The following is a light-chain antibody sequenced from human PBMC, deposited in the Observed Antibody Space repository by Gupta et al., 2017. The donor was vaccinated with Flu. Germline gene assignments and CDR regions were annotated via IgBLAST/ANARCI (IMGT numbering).Light chain of an antibody. CDR1: QSVSSY. J-gene: IGKJ1*01. V-gene: IGKV3-11*01. Sequence: EIVLTQSPVTLSLSPGERATLSCRASQSVSSYLAWYQQKPGQAPRLLIYAASNRATGIPARFSGSGSGTDFTLTISSLEPEDFAVYYCQQRSNWPPTFGQGTKVEIK. CDR3: QQRSNWPPT. CDR2: AAS.